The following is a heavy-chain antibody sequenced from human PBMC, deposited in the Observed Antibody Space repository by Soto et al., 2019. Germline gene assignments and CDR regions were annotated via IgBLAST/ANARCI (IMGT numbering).Heavy chain of an antibody. CDR1: GGSISSSSYY. D-gene: IGHD4-17*01. Sequence: QLQLQESGPGLVKPSETMSLTCTVSGGSISSSSYYWGWIRQPPGKGLEWIGSIYYSGSTYYNPSLKSRVTISVDTSKNQFSLKLSSVTAADTAVYYGATSHDDYGDQVDYGGQGTLVTVSS. CDR3: ATSHDDYGDQVDY. V-gene: IGHV4-39*01. CDR2: IYYSGST. J-gene: IGHJ4*02.